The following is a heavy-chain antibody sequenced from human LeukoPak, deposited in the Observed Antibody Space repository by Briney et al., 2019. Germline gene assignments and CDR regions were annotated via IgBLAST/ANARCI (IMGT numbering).Heavy chain of an antibody. D-gene: IGHD6-6*01. CDR2: ISYDGSNK. CDR1: GFTVSSYY. V-gene: IGHV3-30*18. J-gene: IGHJ6*02. Sequence: GGSLRLSCAASGFTVSSYYMHWVRQAPGKGLEWVAVISYDGSNKYYADSVKGRFTISRDNSKNTLYLQMNSLRAEDTAVYYCAKDQRAGIRGSSSYYYYGMGVWGQGTTVTVSS. CDR3: AKDQRAGIRGSSSYYYYGMGV.